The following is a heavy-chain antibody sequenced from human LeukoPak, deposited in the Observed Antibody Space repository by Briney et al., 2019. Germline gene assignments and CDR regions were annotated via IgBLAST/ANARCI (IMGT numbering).Heavy chain of an antibody. D-gene: IGHD1-26*01. Sequence: ASVKVSCKASGGTFSSYAVSWVRQAPGQGLEWMGGIIPIFGTANYAQKFQGRVTITADESTSTAYMELSSLRSEDTAVYYCARGGSGSYVEFDYWGQGTLVTVSS. CDR1: GGTFSSYA. J-gene: IGHJ4*02. CDR2: IIPIFGTA. CDR3: ARGGSGSYVEFDY. V-gene: IGHV1-69*01.